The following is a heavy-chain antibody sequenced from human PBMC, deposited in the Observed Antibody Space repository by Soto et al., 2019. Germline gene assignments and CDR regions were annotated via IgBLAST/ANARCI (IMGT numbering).Heavy chain of an antibody. CDR2: INPSGGST. V-gene: IGHV1-46*01. CDR3: ARDGSTVNTSYYYYAMDV. Sequence: ASVKVSCKASGYTFTSYYMHWVRQAPGQGLEWMGIINPSGGSTSYAQKFQGRVTMTRDTSTSTVYMELSSLRSEDTAVYYCARDGSTVNTSYYYYAMDVWGQGTTVTVSS. D-gene: IGHD4-4*01. CDR1: GYTFTSYY. J-gene: IGHJ6*02.